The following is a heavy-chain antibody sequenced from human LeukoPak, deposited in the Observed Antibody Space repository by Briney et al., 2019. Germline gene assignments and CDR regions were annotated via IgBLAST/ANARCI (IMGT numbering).Heavy chain of an antibody. CDR2: IKSDGTSI. V-gene: IGHV3-74*01. CDR1: GFTFSNYW. J-gene: IGHJ4*02. Sequence: PGGSLRLSCAASGFTFSNYWMHWVRQAPGKGLVWVSRIKSDGTSINYADSVKGRFTISRDNAKNRLFLQMNSLRAEDTAVYYCARRSPNYYFDYWGQGTPVTVSS. CDR3: ARRSPNYYFDY.